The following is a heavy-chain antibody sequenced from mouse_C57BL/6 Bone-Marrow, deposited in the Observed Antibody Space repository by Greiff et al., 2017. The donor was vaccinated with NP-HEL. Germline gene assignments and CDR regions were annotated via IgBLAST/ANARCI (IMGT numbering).Heavy chain of an antibody. Sequence: VQLQESDAELVKPGASVKISCKVSGYTFTDHTIHWMKQRPEQGLEWIGYIYPRDGSTKYNEKFKGKATLTADKSSSTAYMQLNSLTSEDSAVYFCATPITTVVATDYYAMDYWGQGTSVTVSS. J-gene: IGHJ4*01. D-gene: IGHD1-1*01. CDR3: ATPITTVVATDYYAMDY. V-gene: IGHV1-78*01. CDR1: GYTFTDHT. CDR2: IYPRDGST.